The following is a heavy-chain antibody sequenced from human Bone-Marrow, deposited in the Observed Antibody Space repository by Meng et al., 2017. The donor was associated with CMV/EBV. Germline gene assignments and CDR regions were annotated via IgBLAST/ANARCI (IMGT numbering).Heavy chain of an antibody. Sequence: GGSLRLSCAASGFTFSSYSMNWVRQAPGKGLVWVSRINSDGSSTSYADSVKGRFTISRDNAKNTLYLQMNSLRAEDTAVYYCARDLLVGVGSSTSLYYYYYGMDVWGQGTTVTVSS. CDR3: ARDLLVGVGSSTSLYYYYYGMDV. J-gene: IGHJ6*02. D-gene: IGHD2-2*01. CDR2: INSDGSST. V-gene: IGHV3-74*01. CDR1: GFTFSSYS.